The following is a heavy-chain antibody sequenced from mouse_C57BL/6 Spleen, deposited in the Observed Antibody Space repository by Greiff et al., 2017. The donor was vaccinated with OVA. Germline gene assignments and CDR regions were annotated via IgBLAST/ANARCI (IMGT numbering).Heavy chain of an antibody. V-gene: IGHV5-6*01. Sequence: DVQLVESGGDLVKPGGSLKLSCAASGFTFSSYGMSWVRQTPDKRLEWVATISSGGSYTYYPDSVKGRFTISRDNAKNTLYLQMSSLKSEDTAMYYCARRGDGGWFAYWGQGTLVTVSA. J-gene: IGHJ3*01. CDR2: ISSGGSYT. CDR1: GFTFSSYG. CDR3: ARRGDGGWFAY.